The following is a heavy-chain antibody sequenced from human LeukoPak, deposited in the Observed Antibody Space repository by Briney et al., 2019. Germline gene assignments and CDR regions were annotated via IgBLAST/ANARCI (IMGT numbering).Heavy chain of an antibody. CDR2: IVVGSGNT. CDR1: GFTFTSSA. J-gene: IGHJ4*02. D-gene: IGHD6-19*01. V-gene: IGHV1-58*01. CDR3: AARCIAGAGTRYYFDY. Sequence: GASVKVSCTASGFTFTSSAVQWVRQARGQRLEWIGWIVVGSGNTNYAQKFQERVTITRDMSTSTAYMELSSLRSEDTAVYYCAARCIAGAGTRYYFDYGGQEPLVTVSS.